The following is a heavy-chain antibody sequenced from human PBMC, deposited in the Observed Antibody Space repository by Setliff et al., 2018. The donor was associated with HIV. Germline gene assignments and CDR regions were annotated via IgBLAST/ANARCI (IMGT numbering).Heavy chain of an antibody. J-gene: IGHJ3*02. CDR1: GGSISSYY. D-gene: IGHD3-22*01. CDR2: IYYSGST. CDR3: ARLGRGTYYYDSSGYLYAFDI. Sequence: SETLSLTCTVSGGSISSYYWSWIRQPPGKGLEWSGYIYYSGSTNYNPSLKSRVTIPVDTSKNQFSLKLSSVTAADTAVYYCARLGRGTYYYDSSGYLYAFDIWGQGTMVTVSS. V-gene: IGHV4-59*08.